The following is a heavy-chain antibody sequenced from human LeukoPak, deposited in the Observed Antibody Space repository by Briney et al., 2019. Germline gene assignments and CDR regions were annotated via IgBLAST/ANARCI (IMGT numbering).Heavy chain of an antibody. CDR2: ISSSGSTI. D-gene: IGHD6-13*01. CDR3: ARDSGYSFDY. J-gene: IGHJ4*02. CDR1: GFTFNNYA. Sequence: GGSLRLSCAASGFTFNNYAMTWVRQAPGKGLEWVSYISSSGSTIYYADSVKGRFTISRDNAKNSLYLQMNSLRAEDTAVYYCARDSGYSFDYWGQGTLVTVSS. V-gene: IGHV3-48*04.